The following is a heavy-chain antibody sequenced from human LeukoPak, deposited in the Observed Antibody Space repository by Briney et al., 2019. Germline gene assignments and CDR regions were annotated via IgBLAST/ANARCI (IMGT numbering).Heavy chain of an antibody. D-gene: IGHD6-6*01. Sequence: SETLSLTCTVSGGSIRSYYWSWIRQPPGKGLERIGYMYYSGNTNYNPSLKNRVTISVDTSKNQFSLKLSSVTAADTAVYYCASTYSSSSSLFHYWGQGTLVTVSS. CDR2: MYYSGNT. CDR1: GGSIRSYY. J-gene: IGHJ4*02. V-gene: IGHV4-59*01. CDR3: ASTYSSSSSLFHY.